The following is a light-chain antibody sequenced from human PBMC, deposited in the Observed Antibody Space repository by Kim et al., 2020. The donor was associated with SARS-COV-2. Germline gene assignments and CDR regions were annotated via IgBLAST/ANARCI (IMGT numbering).Light chain of an antibody. J-gene: IGKJ1*01. CDR2: DAS. CDR3: QEYKSDSWT. CDR1: QSINIW. Sequence: GDRVTITCRASQSINIWLAWYQQKPGKAPNLLIYDASNLETGVPSTFSGSGSGTQFTLTISSLQPDDFATYYYQEYKSDSWTFGQGTKVDIK. V-gene: IGKV1-5*01.